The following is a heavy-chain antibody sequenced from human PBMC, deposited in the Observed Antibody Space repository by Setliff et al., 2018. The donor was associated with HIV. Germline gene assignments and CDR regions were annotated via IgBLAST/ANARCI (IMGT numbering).Heavy chain of an antibody. V-gene: IGHV3-23*01. D-gene: IGHD3-10*01. CDR3: AKWFGEFFRAFDR. CDR2: ISGSGGST. Sequence: GGSLRLSCAASGFTFSSYWMHWVRQAPGKGLEWVSTISGSGGSTYYADSVKGRFTISRDNSKNTLSLQMNSLRAEDTAVYYCAKWFGEFFRAFDRWGQGTMVTVSS. J-gene: IGHJ3*01. CDR1: GFTFSSYW.